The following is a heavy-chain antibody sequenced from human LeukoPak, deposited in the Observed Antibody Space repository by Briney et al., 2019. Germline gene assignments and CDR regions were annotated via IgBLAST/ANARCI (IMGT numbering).Heavy chain of an antibody. D-gene: IGHD3-3*01. CDR2: IYHSGST. J-gene: IGHJ4*02. CDR3: ARLTYYDFWRFDY. Sequence: SETLSLTRAVSGGSISSSNWWSWVRQPPGKGLEWIGEIYHSGSTNYNPSLKSRVTISVDKSKNQFSLKLSSVTAVDTAVYYCARLTYYDFWRFDYWGQGTLVTVSS. CDR1: GGSISSSNW. V-gene: IGHV4-4*02.